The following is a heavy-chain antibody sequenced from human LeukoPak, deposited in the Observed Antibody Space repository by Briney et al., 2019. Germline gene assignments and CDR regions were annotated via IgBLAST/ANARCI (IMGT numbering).Heavy chain of an antibody. V-gene: IGHV4-4*07. D-gene: IGHD1-26*01. J-gene: IGHJ3*02. CDR1: GGSISQYY. CDR2: IYPLGST. CDR3: ARAPYSGTYYGTFDI. Sequence: PSETLSLTCTFSGGSISQYYWSWIRQPAGKGLEWIGHIYPLGSTIYNPSLKSRVTVSLDRSKNQFSLKLSSVTAADAAVYYCARAPYSGTYYGTFDIWGQGTMVTVSS.